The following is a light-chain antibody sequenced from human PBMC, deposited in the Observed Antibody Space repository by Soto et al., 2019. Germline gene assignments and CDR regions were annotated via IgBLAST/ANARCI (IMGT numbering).Light chain of an antibody. CDR2: WAS. Sequence: DIVMTQSPDSLAESLGERATINCKSSQSVLYSSNNKNYLAWYQQKPGQPPKLLIYWASTRESGVPDRFSGSGYGTECTLTISSLQAEDVALYYCQQSYSTPQTFGQGTKVEIK. J-gene: IGKJ1*01. CDR1: QSVLYSSNNKNY. V-gene: IGKV4-1*01. CDR3: QQSYSTPQT.